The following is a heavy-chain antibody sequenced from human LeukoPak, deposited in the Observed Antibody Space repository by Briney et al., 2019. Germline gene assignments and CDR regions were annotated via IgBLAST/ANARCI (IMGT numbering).Heavy chain of an antibody. Sequence: GGSLRLSCAASGFTFSDFGMHWVRQAPGQGLEWVANIKDDGSEQYYADSVEGRFTISRDNGRNSVYLQMNNLRAGDTAMFYCARDVNHGSFDLWGQGTLVIVSS. CDR1: GFTFSDFG. CDR3: ARDVNHGSFDL. V-gene: IGHV3-7*01. D-gene: IGHD1-14*01. CDR2: IKDDGSEQ. J-gene: IGHJ4*02.